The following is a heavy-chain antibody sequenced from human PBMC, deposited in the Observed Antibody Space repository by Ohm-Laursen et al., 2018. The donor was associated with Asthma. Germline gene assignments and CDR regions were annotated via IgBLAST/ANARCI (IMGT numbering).Heavy chain of an antibody. D-gene: IGHD3-22*01. CDR1: GFTFSSYG. V-gene: IGHV3-33*01. J-gene: IGHJ4*02. CDR3: ARGGFYYDSSGYYFDY. CDR2: IWYDGSNK. Sequence: SLRLSCAASGFTFSSYGMHWVRQAPGKGLEWVAVIWYDGSNKYYADSVKGRFTISRDNSKNTLYLQMNSLRAEDTAVYYCARGGFYYDSSGYYFDYWGQGTLVTVSS.